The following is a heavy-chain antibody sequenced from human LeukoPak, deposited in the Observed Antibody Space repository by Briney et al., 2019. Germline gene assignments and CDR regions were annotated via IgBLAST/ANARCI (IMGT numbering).Heavy chain of an antibody. CDR1: GGSISSGSYY. V-gene: IGHV4-61*02. CDR2: IYTSGST. CDR3: ARHGSGSYTYYFDS. D-gene: IGHD1-26*01. Sequence: PSETLSLTCTVSGGSISSGSYYWSWIRQPAGKGLEWIGRIYTSGSTNYNPSLKSRVTISVDASKNQFSLKLSSVTAADTAVYYCARHGSGSYTYYFDSWGQGTLVTVSS. J-gene: IGHJ4*02.